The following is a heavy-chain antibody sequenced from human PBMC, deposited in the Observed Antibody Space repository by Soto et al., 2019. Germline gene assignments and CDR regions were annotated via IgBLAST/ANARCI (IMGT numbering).Heavy chain of an antibody. CDR3: AREHYYDSSGYPYAFDI. CDR2: ISSSGSTI. D-gene: IGHD3-22*01. Sequence: GGSLRLSCAASGFTFSSYEMNWVRQAPGKGLEWVSYISSSGSTIYYADSVKGRFTISRDNAKNALYLQMNSLRAEDRAVYCCAREHYYDSSGYPYAFDIWGQGTIVT. CDR1: GFTFSSYE. J-gene: IGHJ3*02. V-gene: IGHV3-48*03.